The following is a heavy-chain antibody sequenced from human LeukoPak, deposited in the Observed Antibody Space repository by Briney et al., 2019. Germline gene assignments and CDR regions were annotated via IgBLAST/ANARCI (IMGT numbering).Heavy chain of an antibody. CDR2: FYTDGRT. Sequence: GGSLRLSCAASGFTVSTSYMSWVRQAPGKGLEWVSVFYTDGRTYYAASVQGRFTISRDSSKNTVYPQMNSLRAEDTAVYYCARGLGWNYFDYWGQGTLATVSS. CDR1: GFTVSTSY. D-gene: IGHD2-15*01. CDR3: ARGLGWNYFDY. J-gene: IGHJ4*02. V-gene: IGHV3-66*01.